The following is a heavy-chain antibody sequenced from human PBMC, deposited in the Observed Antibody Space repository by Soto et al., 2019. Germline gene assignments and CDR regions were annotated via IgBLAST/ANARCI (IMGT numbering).Heavy chain of an antibody. CDR2: ISPYTGNT. Sequence: QVQLVQSGDEVKKPGASVKVSCKASGYIFVNYGIAWVRQAPGQGLEWMGWISPYTGNTHSATKIQGRLTMTTDTSTSTAYMDLGSQPSDDTAVYYCVMVDNYVTPTPQDVWGQGTTVTVSS. V-gene: IGHV1-18*01. D-gene: IGHD3-16*01. CDR1: GYIFVNYG. CDR3: VMVDNYVTPTPQDV. J-gene: IGHJ6*02.